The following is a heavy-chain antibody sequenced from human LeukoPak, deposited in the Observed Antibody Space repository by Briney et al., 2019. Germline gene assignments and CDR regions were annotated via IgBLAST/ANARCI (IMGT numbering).Heavy chain of an antibody. D-gene: IGHD5-12*01. V-gene: IGHV5-51*01. Sequence: GESLEISCKGSGYHFTGYWIGWVRQMPGKGLEGMGIIYPGESDTRYSPSFQGQVTISADKSISTAYLQWSSLKASDTAMYYCARLRGSGYDFGPFDYWGQGTLVTVSS. CDR2: IYPGESDT. CDR3: ARLRGSGYDFGPFDY. CDR1: GYHFTGYW. J-gene: IGHJ4*02.